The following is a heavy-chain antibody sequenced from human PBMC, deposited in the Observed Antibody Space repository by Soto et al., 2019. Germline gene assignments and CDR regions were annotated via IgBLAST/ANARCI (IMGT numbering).Heavy chain of an antibody. J-gene: IGHJ6*02. CDR1: GGTFSSYA. Sequence: GASVKVSCKASGGTFSSYAISWVRQASGQGLEWMGGIIPIFGTANYAQKFQGRVTITADESTSTAYMELSSLRSEDTAVYYCARGYYDSSGYYKTPVSHYYYYGMDVWGQGTAVTVSS. V-gene: IGHV1-69*13. D-gene: IGHD3-22*01. CDR3: ARGYYDSSGYYKTPVSHYYYYGMDV. CDR2: IIPIFGTA.